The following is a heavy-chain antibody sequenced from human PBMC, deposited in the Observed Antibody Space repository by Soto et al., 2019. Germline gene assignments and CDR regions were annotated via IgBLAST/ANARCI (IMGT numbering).Heavy chain of an antibody. CDR2: IKQDGSEK. V-gene: IGHV3-7*03. D-gene: IGHD3-10*01. J-gene: IGHJ4*02. CDR1: GFTFSSYW. CDR3: ARASVVRTFKFDY. Sequence: GGSLRLSCAASGFTFSSYWMSWVRQAPGKGLEWVANIKQDGSEKYYVDSVKGRFTISRDNAKNSLYLQMNSLRAEDTAVYYCARASVVRTFKFDYWGQGTLVTVSS.